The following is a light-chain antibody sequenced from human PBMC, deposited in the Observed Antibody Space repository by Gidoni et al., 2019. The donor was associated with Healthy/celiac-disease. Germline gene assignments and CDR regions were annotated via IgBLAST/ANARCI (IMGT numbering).Light chain of an antibody. Sequence: IQMTQSTSSLSASVGDRVTITCQASQSISSYLNWYQQKPGKATKLPIYAASSLQSGVPSRFSGSGSGTDFTLTISSLQPEDFATYYCQQSYSIPTFGQGTKLEIK. CDR3: QQSYSIPT. J-gene: IGKJ2*01. CDR2: AAS. CDR1: QSISSY. V-gene: IGKV1-39*01.